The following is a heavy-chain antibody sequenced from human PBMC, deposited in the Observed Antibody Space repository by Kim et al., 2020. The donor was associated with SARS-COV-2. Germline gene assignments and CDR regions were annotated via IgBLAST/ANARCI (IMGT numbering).Heavy chain of an antibody. CDR1: GFTFSDYY. D-gene: IGHD2-21*01. V-gene: IGHV3-11*06. Sequence: GGSLRLSCAASGFTFSDYYMSWIRQAPGKGLEWVSYISSSSSYTNYADSVKGRFTISRDNAKNSLYLQMNSLRAEDTAVYYCARNHRVVIPDYWGQGTLVTVSS. CDR2: ISSSSSYT. J-gene: IGHJ4*02. CDR3: ARNHRVVIPDY.